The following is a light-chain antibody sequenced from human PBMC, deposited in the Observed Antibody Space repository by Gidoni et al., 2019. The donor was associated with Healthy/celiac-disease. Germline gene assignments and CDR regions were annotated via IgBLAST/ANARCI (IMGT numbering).Light chain of an antibody. CDR3: QQYNNWPPRRT. V-gene: IGKV3-15*01. CDR1: QSVSSN. CDR2: GAS. J-gene: IGKJ1*01. Sequence: EIVMTQSPATLSVSPGERATLSCRASQSVSSNLAWYQQKPGQAPRLLIYGASTRATGLPARFSGSGSGTEFTLTISSLQSEDFAVYSCQQYNNWPPRRTFGQGTKVEIK.